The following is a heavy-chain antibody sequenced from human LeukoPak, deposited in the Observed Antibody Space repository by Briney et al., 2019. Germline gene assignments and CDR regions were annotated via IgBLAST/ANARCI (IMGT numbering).Heavy chain of an antibody. J-gene: IGHJ5*02. D-gene: IGHD4-17*01. CDR1: GGSISSTSYY. CDR3: ARTPYGDYDNWFDP. Sequence: SETLSLTCTVSGGSISSTSYYWGWIRQPPGKGLEWIGSIYYSWDTYYNPSLKSRVTISVDTSKNQFSLKLSSVTAADTAVYYCARTPYGDYDNWFDPWGQGTLVTVSS. V-gene: IGHV4-39*01. CDR2: IYYSWDT.